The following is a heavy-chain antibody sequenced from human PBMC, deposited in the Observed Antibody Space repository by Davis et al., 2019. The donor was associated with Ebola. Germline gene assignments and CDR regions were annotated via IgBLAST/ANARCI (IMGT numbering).Heavy chain of an antibody. CDR2: IYSRSKWYN. CDR3: ARGGWASGMDV. CDR1: GDSVSSNRVD. Sequence: MPSETLSPTCLIPGDSVSSNRVDRHWTSQSPSRGREWPGMIYSRSKWYNDDVESLKGRISSNPDTSKNQFSLQLNSVTTEDTAVYYCARGGWASGMDVWGQGTTVTVSS. V-gene: IGHV6-1*01. D-gene: IGHD6-19*01. J-gene: IGHJ6*02.